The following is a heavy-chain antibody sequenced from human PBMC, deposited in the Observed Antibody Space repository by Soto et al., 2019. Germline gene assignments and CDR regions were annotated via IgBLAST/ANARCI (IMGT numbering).Heavy chain of an antibody. CDR2: IKKDGSDK. J-gene: IGHJ4*02. V-gene: IGHV3-7*01. Sequence: GGSLRLSCEDPGFTFSTSWMIRVRQAPGKGLEWVANIKKDGSDKYYVDSVKGRFTVSRDNAVNSLYLQMNSLRAEDTAVYYCATSSAAPGNYWGQGTLVTVSS. CDR1: GFTFSTSW. D-gene: IGHD6-13*01. CDR3: ATSSAAPGNY.